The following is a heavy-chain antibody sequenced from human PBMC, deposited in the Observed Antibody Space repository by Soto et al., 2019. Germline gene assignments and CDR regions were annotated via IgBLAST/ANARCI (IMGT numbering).Heavy chain of an antibody. CDR1: GGSFSGYY. Sequence: TSETLSLTCAVYGGSFSGYYWSWIRQPPGKGLEWIGEINHSGSTNYNPSLKSRVTISVDTSKNQFSLKLSSVTAADTAVYYCARGRAWTTVTIRHLKYFDYWGQGTLVTVSS. J-gene: IGHJ4*02. CDR3: ARGRAWTTVTIRHLKYFDY. CDR2: INHSGST. D-gene: IGHD4-4*01. V-gene: IGHV4-34*01.